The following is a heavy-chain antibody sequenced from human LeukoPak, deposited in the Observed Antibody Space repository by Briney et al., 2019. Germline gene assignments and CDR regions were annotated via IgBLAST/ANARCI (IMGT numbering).Heavy chain of an antibody. V-gene: IGHV3-9*01. CDR3: ARDFRDYYDSSGYYPNYYYYGMDV. J-gene: IGHJ6*02. D-gene: IGHD3-22*01. CDR2: ISWNSGSI. Sequence: GGSLRLSCAASGFTFDDYAMHWVRQAPGKGLEWVSGISWNSGSIGYADSVKGRFTISRDNAKNSLYLQMNSLRAEDTALYYCARDFRDYYDSSGYYPNYYYYGMDVWGQGTTVTVSS. CDR1: GFTFDDYA.